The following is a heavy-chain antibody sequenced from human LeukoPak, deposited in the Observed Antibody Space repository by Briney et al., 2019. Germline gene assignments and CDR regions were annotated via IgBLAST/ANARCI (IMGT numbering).Heavy chain of an antibody. CDR3: ARDLAYFGSGSYLGWFDP. CDR1: GGSISNHY. Sequence: SETLSLTCTVSGGSISNHYWTWIRRPPGKGLEWIGHIYYSGSTTYNPSLRSRVTISVDTSKNQFSLKLSSVTPADTAAYYCARDLAYFGSGSYLGWFDPWGQGTLVTVSS. J-gene: IGHJ5*02. V-gene: IGHV4-59*11. CDR2: IYYSGST. D-gene: IGHD3-10*01.